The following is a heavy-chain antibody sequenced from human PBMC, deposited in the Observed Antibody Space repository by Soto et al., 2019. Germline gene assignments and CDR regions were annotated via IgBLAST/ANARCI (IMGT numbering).Heavy chain of an antibody. Sequence: SETMSVTCTVAGGNIIGSNFHWGWIKKSPGQGLEWIGSFHNSGSTYYNPSFKSRATISVDTSKNDFSLTLRSVTAADTAVYSCARQSLRRPFGRLILVALDSWGLGSLVTVSS. V-gene: IGHV4-39*01. D-gene: IGHD3-16*02. CDR2: FHNSGST. J-gene: IGHJ5*02. CDR1: GGNIIGSNFH. CDR3: ARQSLRRPFGRLILVALDS.